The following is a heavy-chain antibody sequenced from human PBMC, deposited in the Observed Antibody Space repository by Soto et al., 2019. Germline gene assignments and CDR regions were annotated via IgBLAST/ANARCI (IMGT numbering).Heavy chain of an antibody. CDR3: AKDLAEYYDSSGYDY. V-gene: IGHV3-30*18. Sequence: GGSLRLSCAASGFTFSSYGMHWVRQAPGKGLEWVAVISYDGSNKYYADSVKGRFTISRDNSKNTLYLQMNSLRAEDTAVYYCAKDLAEYYDSSGYDYWGQGTLVTVSS. CDR2: ISYDGSNK. D-gene: IGHD3-22*01. CDR1: GFTFSSYG. J-gene: IGHJ4*02.